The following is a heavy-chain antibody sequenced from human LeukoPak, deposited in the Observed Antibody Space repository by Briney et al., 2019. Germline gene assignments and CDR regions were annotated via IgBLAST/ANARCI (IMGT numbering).Heavy chain of an antibody. CDR1: GYTLTELS. J-gene: IGHJ6*02. CDR2: FDPEDGET. D-gene: IGHD6-19*01. V-gene: IGHV1-24*01. Sequence: GASVKVSCKVSGYTLTELSMHWVRQAPGKGLEWMGGFDPEDGETIYAQKFQGRVTMTEDTSTDTAYMELSSLRSEDTAVYYCAKDGSSGWSIYYYYGMDVWGQGTTVTVSS. CDR3: AKDGSSGWSIYYYYGMDV.